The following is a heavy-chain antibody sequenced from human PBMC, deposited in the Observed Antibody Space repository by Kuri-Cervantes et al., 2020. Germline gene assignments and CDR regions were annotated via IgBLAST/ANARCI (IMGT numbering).Heavy chain of an antibody. J-gene: IGHJ4*02. CDR2: TYYRSKWYI. D-gene: IGHD1-7*01. Sequence: LRLSCAISGDSVSSNSAAWDWIRQSPSRGLEWLGRTYYRSKWYIDYAVSVKSRIKINSDTSKNQFSLQLNSVTPEDTAVYYCASWGNWNYAPDYWGQGTLVTVSS. V-gene: IGHV6-1*01. CDR1: GDSVSSNSAA. CDR3: ASWGNWNYAPDY.